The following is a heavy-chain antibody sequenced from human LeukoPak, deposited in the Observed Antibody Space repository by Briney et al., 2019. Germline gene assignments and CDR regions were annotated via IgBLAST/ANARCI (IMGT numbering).Heavy chain of an antibody. CDR2: ISYDGSNK. Sequence: GGSLRLSCAASGFTFSSYGMHWVRQAPGKGLEWVAVISYDGSNKYYADSVKGRFTISRDNSKNTLYLQMNSLRAEDTAVYYCARGVRDTAMVASEYYFDYWGQGTLVTVSS. J-gene: IGHJ4*02. CDR3: ARGVRDTAMVASEYYFDY. D-gene: IGHD5-18*01. CDR1: GFTFSSYG. V-gene: IGHV3-30*03.